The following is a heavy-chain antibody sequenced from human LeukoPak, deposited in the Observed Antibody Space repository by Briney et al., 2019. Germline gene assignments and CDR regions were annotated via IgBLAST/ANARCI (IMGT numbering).Heavy chain of an antibody. CDR2: ISYDGSNT. CDR3: AKADITMMIVD. V-gene: IGHV3-30*18. Sequence: GGSLRLSCAAPGFTFSSYGMHWVRQAPGKGLEWVALISYDGSNTYYADSVKGRFTISRDNSKNTLHLRMNSLRTEDTALYYCAKADITMMIVDWGQGTLVTVSS. D-gene: IGHD3-22*01. CDR1: GFTFSSYG. J-gene: IGHJ4*02.